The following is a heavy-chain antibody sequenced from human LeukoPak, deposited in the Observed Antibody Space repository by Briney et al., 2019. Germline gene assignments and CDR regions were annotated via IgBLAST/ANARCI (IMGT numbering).Heavy chain of an antibody. V-gene: IGHV4-39*01. CDR3: ARRVSGYDRGGRYYYSYMDV. CDR2: SYYSGST. Sequence: SETLSLTCTVFGGSMSSSTYYWGWIRQPPGKGLEWIGNSYYSGSTYYTPSLKSRVIISVDTSKKQFSLKLRSVTAADTAVYFCARRVSGYDRGGRYYYSYMDVWGKGTTVTVSS. D-gene: IGHD5-12*01. J-gene: IGHJ6*03. CDR1: GGSMSSSTYY.